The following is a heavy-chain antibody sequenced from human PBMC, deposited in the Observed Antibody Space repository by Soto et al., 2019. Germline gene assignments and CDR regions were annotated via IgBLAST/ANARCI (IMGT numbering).Heavy chain of an antibody. CDR2: ISYDGSNK. CDR3: AKDQYSYDSSGWVGYYFDY. Sequence: QVQLVESGGGVVQPGRSLRLSCAASGFTFSSYGMHWVRQAPGKGLEWVAVISYDGSNKYYADSVKGRFTISRDNSKNKLYLQMNTLRAEDTAVYYCAKDQYSYDSSGWVGYYFDYWGQGTLVTVS. D-gene: IGHD3-22*01. CDR1: GFTFSSYG. J-gene: IGHJ4*02. V-gene: IGHV3-30*18.